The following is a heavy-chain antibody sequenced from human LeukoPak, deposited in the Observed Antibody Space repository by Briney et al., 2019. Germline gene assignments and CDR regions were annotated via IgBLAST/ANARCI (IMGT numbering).Heavy chain of an antibody. V-gene: IGHV1-8*01. CDR3: ARGPTLIVAYYYYYGMDV. D-gene: IGHD2-15*01. Sequence: ASVKVSCKASGYTFTSYDINWVRQATGQGFEWMGWMNPNSGNTGYAQKFQGRVTMTRNTSISTAYMELSSLRSEDTAVYYCARGPTLIVAYYYYYGMDVWGQGTTVTVSS. CDR2: MNPNSGNT. CDR1: GYTFTSYD. J-gene: IGHJ6*02.